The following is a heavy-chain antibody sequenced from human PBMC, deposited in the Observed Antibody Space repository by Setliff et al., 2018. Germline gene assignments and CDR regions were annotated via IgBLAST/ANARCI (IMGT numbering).Heavy chain of an antibody. CDR2: ISNGGGAV. Sequence: GGSLRLSCVASGFTFSNYEFNWVRQAPGKGLEWISYISNGGGAVKYADSVKGRFTISRDNAKSSLYLLMKSVRAEDTAVYYCARSETCHSTHCSPYDYWGQGTPVTVSS. CDR1: GFTFSNYE. CDR3: ARSETCHSTHCSPYDY. V-gene: IGHV3-48*03. D-gene: IGHD2-2*01. J-gene: IGHJ4*02.